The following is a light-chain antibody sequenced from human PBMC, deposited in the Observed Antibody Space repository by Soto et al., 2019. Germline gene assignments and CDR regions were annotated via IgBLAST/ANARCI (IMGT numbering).Light chain of an antibody. V-gene: IGKV3-15*01. CDR1: QSVSSN. Sequence: EIVMTQSPAALSVSPGERATLSGRASQSVSSNLVWYQQKPGQAPRLLIYGASTRATGIPARFSGSGSGTEFTLSITSLQSEDFAVYYCQQYDKWPRTFGHGTKVEIK. J-gene: IGKJ1*01. CDR2: GAS. CDR3: QQYDKWPRT.